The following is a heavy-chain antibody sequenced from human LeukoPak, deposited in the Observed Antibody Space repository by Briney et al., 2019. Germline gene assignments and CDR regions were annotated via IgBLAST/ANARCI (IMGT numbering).Heavy chain of an antibody. D-gene: IGHD6-6*01. J-gene: IGHJ4*02. Sequence: ASVKVSCKASGYTFTSYYMHWVRQAPGQGLEWMGIIKPSVGSTSYAQNFQGRVTITRNTSTSTVYMEMSSLRSEDTAVYYCARTINRRRAAHPFNWGQGTLVTVSS. CDR1: GYTFTSYY. CDR3: ARTINRRRAAHPFN. V-gene: IGHV1-46*01. CDR2: IKPSVGST.